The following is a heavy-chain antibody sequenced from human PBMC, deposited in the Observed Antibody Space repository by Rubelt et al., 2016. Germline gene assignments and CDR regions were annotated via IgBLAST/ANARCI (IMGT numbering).Heavy chain of an antibody. Sequence: QVQLQESGPGLVKPSETLSLTCTVSGGSISSSSFYWSWIRQPPGKGLEWIGYIYHNGRPYYNPSLNSRVTISIDRSKNQSSLILGPVTAADTAVYYCARVPDYWGQGALVTVSS. J-gene: IGHJ4*02. CDR1: GGSISSSSFY. CDR3: ARVPDY. CDR2: IYHNGRP. V-gene: IGHV4-30-2*01.